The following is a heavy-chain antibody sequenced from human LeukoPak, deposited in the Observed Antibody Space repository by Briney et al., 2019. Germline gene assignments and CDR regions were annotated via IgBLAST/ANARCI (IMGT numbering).Heavy chain of an antibody. CDR1: GFTFSSYA. J-gene: IGHJ4*02. CDR3: ARDIYGDYGFDY. Sequence: GGSLRLSCAASGFTFSSYAMSWVRQAPGKGLEWVSAISGSGGSTYYADSVKGRFTISRDNSKNTLYLQMNSLRVEDTAIYYCARDIYGDYGFDYWGQGTLVTVSS. CDR2: ISGSGGST. V-gene: IGHV3-23*01. D-gene: IGHD4-17*01.